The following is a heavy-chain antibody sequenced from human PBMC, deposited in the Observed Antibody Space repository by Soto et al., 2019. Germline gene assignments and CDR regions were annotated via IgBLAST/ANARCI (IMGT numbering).Heavy chain of an antibody. D-gene: IGHD3-10*01. V-gene: IGHV2-70*01. Sequence: SGPTLVNPTQTLTLTCTFSGFSLSTSGMCVSWICQHPGKALEWLALIDWDDDKYYSTSLKTRLTISKDTSKNQVVLTMTNMDPVDTATYYCARICSSSLLWFGELSPYGMDVCGQGTTFTVAS. J-gene: IGHJ6*02. CDR1: GFSLSTSGMC. CDR3: ARICSSSLLWFGELSPYGMDV. CDR2: IDWDDDK.